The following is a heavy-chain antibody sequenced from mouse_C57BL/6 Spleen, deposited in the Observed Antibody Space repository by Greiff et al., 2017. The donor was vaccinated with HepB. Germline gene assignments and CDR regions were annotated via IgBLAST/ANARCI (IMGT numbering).Heavy chain of an antibody. CDR1: GYTFTSYW. J-gene: IGHJ2*01. CDR3: VYGSSRLFDY. Sequence: VQLQQPGAELVRPGTSVKLSCKASGYTFTSYWMHWVKQRPGQGLEWIGVIDPSDSYTNYNQKFKGKATLTVDTSSSTAYMQLSSLTSEDSAVYYCVYGSSRLFDYWGQGTTLTVSS. CDR2: IDPSDSYT. V-gene: IGHV1-59*01. D-gene: IGHD1-1*01.